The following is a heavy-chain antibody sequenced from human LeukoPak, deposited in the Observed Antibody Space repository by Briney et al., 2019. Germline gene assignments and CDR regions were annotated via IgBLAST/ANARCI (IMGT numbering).Heavy chain of an antibody. CDR1: GGSISTSNYY. D-gene: IGHD3-10*01. Sequence: SETLSLTCTVSGGSISTSNYYWGWIRQPPGKGLEWIGNIFYSGSTYYGPSLKSRLTISLDTSRNQFSLKLNSVTAADTAVYYCAKSNGYGLTDIWGQGTMVTVSS. CDR2: IFYSGST. V-gene: IGHV4-39*07. CDR3: AKSNGYGLTDI. J-gene: IGHJ3*02.